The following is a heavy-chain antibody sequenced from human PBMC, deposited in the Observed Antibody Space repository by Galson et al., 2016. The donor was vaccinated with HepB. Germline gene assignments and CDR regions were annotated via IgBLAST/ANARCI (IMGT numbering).Heavy chain of an antibody. CDR1: GFSVTSNY. CDR3: ARQIYVTVPHPFDC. Sequence: SLRLSCAVSGFSVTSNYLSWVRQAPGKGLEWVSIIYSGGNTYYADSVKGRFTISRDSSKNTVYLRMNSLRADDPAIYYCARQIYVTVPHPFDCWGQGTLVTVSS. J-gene: IGHJ4*02. D-gene: IGHD4-17*01. CDR2: IYSGGNT. V-gene: IGHV3-66*04.